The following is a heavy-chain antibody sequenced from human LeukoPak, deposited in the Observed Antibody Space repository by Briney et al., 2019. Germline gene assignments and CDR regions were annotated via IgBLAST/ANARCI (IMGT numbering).Heavy chain of an antibody. Sequence: GGSLRLSCAASGFTFSSYSMNWVRQAPGKGLEWVSSIDFSSTYIYYIDSVKGRFTISRDNARNSLYLQMNTLRAEDTAVYYCARDGTGFSSGMGVWGQGTTVTVSS. J-gene: IGHJ6*02. CDR1: GFTFSSYS. CDR2: IDFSSTYI. CDR3: ARDGTGFSSGMGV. D-gene: IGHD7-27*01. V-gene: IGHV3-21*06.